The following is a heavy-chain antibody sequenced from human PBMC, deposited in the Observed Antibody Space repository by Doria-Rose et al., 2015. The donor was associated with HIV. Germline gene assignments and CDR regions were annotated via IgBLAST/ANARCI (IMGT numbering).Heavy chain of an antibody. V-gene: IGHV3-66*01. D-gene: IGHD3-16*01. CDR2: IYSDGRT. CDR1: GFTVSSNY. CDR3: ARDPFQSWAY. Sequence: SGGSLVQPGGSLRLSCAASGFTVSSNYMSWVRQAPGKGLEWVSVIYSDGRTYYADSVKGRFTVSRDNSKNTLYLQINSLRAEDTAVYYCARDPFQSWAYWGQGTLVTVSS. J-gene: IGHJ4*02.